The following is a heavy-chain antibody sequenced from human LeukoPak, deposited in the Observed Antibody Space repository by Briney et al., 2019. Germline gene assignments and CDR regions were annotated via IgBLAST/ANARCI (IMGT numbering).Heavy chain of an antibody. CDR3: ARTPYYYDSSGYRNWFDP. J-gene: IGHJ5*02. D-gene: IGHD3-22*01. CDR1: GGSISSYY. Sequence: PSETLSLTCTGSGGSISSYYWSWIRQPPGKGLEWIGYIYYSGSTNYNPSLKSRATISVDTSKNQFSLKLSSVTAADTAVYYCARTPYYYDSSGYRNWFDPWGQGTLVTVSS. V-gene: IGHV4-59*01. CDR2: IYYSGST.